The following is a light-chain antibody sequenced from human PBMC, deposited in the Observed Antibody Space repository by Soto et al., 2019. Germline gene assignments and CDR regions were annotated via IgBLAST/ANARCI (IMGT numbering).Light chain of an antibody. CDR3: KQRAIWPLT. CDR2: DTS. CDR1: RSVTTY. J-gene: IGKJ4*01. V-gene: IGKV3-11*01. Sequence: EIVLTQSPATLSLSPGQRATLSCRASRSVTTYLAWYQQRPGQAPRLLIYDTSNRATGIQARFSGSGSGTDFTLTIRSLEPEDFAVYYCKQRAIWPLTFGGGTKVDIK.